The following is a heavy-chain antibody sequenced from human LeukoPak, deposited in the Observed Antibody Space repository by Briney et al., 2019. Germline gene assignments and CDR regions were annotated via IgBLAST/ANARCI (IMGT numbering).Heavy chain of an antibody. CDR1: GFTFDDYA. J-gene: IGHJ4*02. V-gene: IGHV3-9*01. Sequence: GGSLRLSCAASGFTFDDYAMHWVRQAPGNGLEWVSGISWNSGSIGYADSVKGRFTISRDNAKNSLYLQMNSLRAEDTALYYCAKGAHYYDSSGYYPGFDYWGQGTLVTVSS. CDR3: AKGAHYYDSSGYYPGFDY. D-gene: IGHD3-22*01. CDR2: ISWNSGSI.